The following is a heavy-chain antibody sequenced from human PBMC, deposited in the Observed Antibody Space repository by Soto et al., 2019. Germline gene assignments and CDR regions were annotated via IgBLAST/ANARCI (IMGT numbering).Heavy chain of an antibody. CDR2: INHSGSS. CDR3: ARVAAVADLFDY. J-gene: IGHJ4*02. D-gene: IGHD6-19*01. CDR1: GGSFSGNY. Sequence: SETLSLTCAVYGGSFSGNYWIWIRQPPGKGLEWIAEINHSGSSNYNPSLRGRVTISVDTAESQFSLWLNSVTAADTAVYYCARVAAVADLFDYWGQGTLVTVSS. V-gene: IGHV4-34*01.